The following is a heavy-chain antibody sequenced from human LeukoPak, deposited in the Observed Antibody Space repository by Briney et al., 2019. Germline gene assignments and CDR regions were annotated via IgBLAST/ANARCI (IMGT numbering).Heavy chain of an antibody. CDR2: INHSGST. CDR3: ARVPKLLNHNWFDP. Sequence: PSETLSLTCAVYGGSFSGYYWSWIRQPPGKGLEWTGEINHSGSTNYNPSLKSRVTISVDTSKNQFSLKLSSVTAADTAVYYCARVPKLLNHNWFDPWGQGTLVTVSS. J-gene: IGHJ5*02. V-gene: IGHV4-34*01. CDR1: GGSFSGYY. D-gene: IGHD1-14*01.